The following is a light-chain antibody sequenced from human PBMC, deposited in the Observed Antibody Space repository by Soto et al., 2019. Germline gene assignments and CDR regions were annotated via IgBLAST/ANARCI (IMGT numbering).Light chain of an antibody. CDR3: CSYAGSSTLV. V-gene: IGLV2-23*01. CDR2: EGS. J-gene: IGLJ2*01. Sequence: QSALTQPASVSGSPGQSITISCTGTSSDVGSYNLDSWYQQHPGKAPKLMIYEGSKRPSGVSYRFSGSKSGNTASLTISGLQAEDEADYYCCSYAGSSTLVFGGGTKLTVL. CDR1: SSDVGSYNL.